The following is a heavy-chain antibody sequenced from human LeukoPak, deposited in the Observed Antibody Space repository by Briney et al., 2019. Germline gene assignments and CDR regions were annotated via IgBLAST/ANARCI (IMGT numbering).Heavy chain of an antibody. CDR1: GFTFSDYD. CDR2: ISGLSTHI. Sequence: GGSLRLSCSASGFTFSDYDMNWVRQAPGKGLEWVSSISGLSTHIYYGDSVKGRFSISRGNAKNSVYLQMNSLGVEDTAIYYCGRAFPPLRTSSAGDLWGQGILVTVSS. J-gene: IGHJ4*02. D-gene: IGHD3-16*01. V-gene: IGHV3-69-1*02. CDR3: GRAFPPLRTSSAGDL.